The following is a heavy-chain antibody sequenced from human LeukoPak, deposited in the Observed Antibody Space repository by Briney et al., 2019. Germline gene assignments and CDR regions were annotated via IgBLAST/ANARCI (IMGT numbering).Heavy chain of an antibody. J-gene: IGHJ4*02. CDR2: IKSKTDGGTT. Sequence: GGSLRLSRAASGFTFSNAWMNWVRQAPGKGLEWVGRIKSKTDGGTTDDAAPVKGRFIISRDDSKNTLYLQMNSLKTEDTAMYYCTTDDILTGYHTFDYWGQGTLVTVSS. V-gene: IGHV3-15*01. CDR3: TTDDILTGYHTFDY. D-gene: IGHD3-9*01. CDR1: GFTFSNAW.